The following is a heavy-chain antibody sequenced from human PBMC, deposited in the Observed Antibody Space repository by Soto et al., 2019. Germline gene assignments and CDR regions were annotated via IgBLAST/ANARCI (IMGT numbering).Heavy chain of an antibody. D-gene: IGHD6-13*01. J-gene: IGHJ6*02. CDR2: IKQDGSEK. Sequence: PGGSLRLSCAASGFTFSSYCMRWVRQAPGKGLEWVANIKQDGSEKYYVDSVKGRFTISRDNAKNSLYLQMNSLRAEGTGVYYCARIAPQQIEVVCLYYGMDVWGQGTTVTVSS. CDR1: GFTFSSYC. CDR3: ARIAPQQIEVVCLYYGMDV. V-gene: IGHV3-7*03.